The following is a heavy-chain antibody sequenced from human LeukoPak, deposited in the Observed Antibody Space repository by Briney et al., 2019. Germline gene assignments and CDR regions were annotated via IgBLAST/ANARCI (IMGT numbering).Heavy chain of an antibody. V-gene: IGHV3-73*01. CDR1: GFTFSGSA. J-gene: IGHJ4*02. Sequence: PGGTLRLSCAASGFTFSGSAMHWVRQASGKGLEWVGRIRSKANSYATAYAASVKGRFTISGDDSKNTAYLQMNSLKTEDTAVYYCTRPDDYGDYWGQGTLVTVSS. CDR2: IRSKANSYAT. CDR3: TRPDDYGDY.